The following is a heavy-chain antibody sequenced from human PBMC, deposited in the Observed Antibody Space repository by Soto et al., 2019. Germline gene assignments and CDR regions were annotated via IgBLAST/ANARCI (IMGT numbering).Heavy chain of an antibody. J-gene: IGHJ4*02. D-gene: IGHD6-6*01. Sequence: QVQLVQSGAEVKKPGSSVKVSCKASGGTFNNNAISWVRQAPGQGLEWMGGTIPMFGTSNYAPKLQGRVTITTDESRSTAYMELTNLRSEDTAVYYCAVSMAARLHYYYFDYWGQGTLGTVSS. CDR3: AVSMAARLHYYYFDY. CDR1: GGTFNNNA. V-gene: IGHV1-69*01. CDR2: TIPMFGTS.